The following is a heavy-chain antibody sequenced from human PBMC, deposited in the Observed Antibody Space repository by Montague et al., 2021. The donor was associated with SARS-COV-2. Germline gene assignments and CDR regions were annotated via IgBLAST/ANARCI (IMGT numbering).Heavy chain of an antibody. CDR2: IYHTGGT. J-gene: IGHJ6*03. CDR3: ARGRIELSMIVVVMTGASYYMDV. CDR1: GESFSGHY. D-gene: IGHD3-22*01. V-gene: IGHV4-34*01. Sequence: SETLSLTCAVYGESFSGHYWTWIRQPPGKGLERIGEIYHTGGTNYNPSLKSRVTISVDTSKNQFSLKLRSVTAADTAVYYCARGRIELSMIVVVMTGASYYMDVWGKGTTVTVPS.